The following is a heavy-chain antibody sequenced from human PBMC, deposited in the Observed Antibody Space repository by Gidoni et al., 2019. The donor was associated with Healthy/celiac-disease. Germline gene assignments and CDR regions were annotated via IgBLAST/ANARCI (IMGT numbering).Heavy chain of an antibody. Sequence: ESGPTLVKPTQTLTLTCTFSGFSHSTSGVGVGWIRQPPGKALEWLALIYWDDDKRYSPSLKSRLTITKDTSKNQVVLTMTNMDPVDTATYYCAHSGLPTRSRGAFDIWGQGTMVTVSS. CDR3: AHSGLPTRSRGAFDI. CDR1: GFSHSTSGVG. V-gene: IGHV2-5*02. J-gene: IGHJ3*02. D-gene: IGHD2-2*01. CDR2: IYWDDDK.